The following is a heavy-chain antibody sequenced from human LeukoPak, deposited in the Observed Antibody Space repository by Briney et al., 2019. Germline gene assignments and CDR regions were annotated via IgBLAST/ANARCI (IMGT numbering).Heavy chain of an antibody. V-gene: IGHV1-46*01. CDR3: ARDRVSNQVVVITHNYYYYGMDV. J-gene: IGHJ6*02. Sequence: ASVKVSCKASGYTFTSYYMHWVRQAPGQGLEWMGIINPSGGSTSYAQKFQGRVTMTRDTSTSTVYMELSRLRSEDTAVYYCARDRVSNQVVVITHNYYYYGMDVWGQGTTVTVS. D-gene: IGHD3-22*01. CDR1: GYTFTSYY. CDR2: INPSGGST.